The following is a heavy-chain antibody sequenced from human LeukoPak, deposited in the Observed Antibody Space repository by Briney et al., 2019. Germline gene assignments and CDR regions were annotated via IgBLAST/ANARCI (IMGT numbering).Heavy chain of an antibody. CDR3: ARAYSSGWYRWFDP. V-gene: IGHV3-74*01. D-gene: IGHD6-19*01. CDR1: GFTFSSYW. Sequence: PGGSLRLSCAASGFTFSSYWMHWVRQAPGKGLVWVSRINSDGSRTSYADSVKGRFTISRDNAKNSLYLQMNSLRVEDTALYYCARAYSSGWYRWFDPWGQGTLVTVSS. J-gene: IGHJ5*02. CDR2: INSDGSRT.